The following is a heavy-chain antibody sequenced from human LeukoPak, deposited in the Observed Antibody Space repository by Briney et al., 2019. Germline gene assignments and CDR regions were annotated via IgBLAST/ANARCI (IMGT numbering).Heavy chain of an antibody. J-gene: IGHJ4*02. Sequence: PSETLSLTCGVYGGSFSGYYWTWIRQSPGMGLEWIGEFIHSGSTNYNPSLTSRVTISVDTSKNQFSLELSSVTAADTAVYYCARGILVTVYAAFDYWGQGTLVTVSS. CDR2: FIHSGST. V-gene: IGHV4-34*01. D-gene: IGHD2-8*01. CDR3: ARGILVTVYAAFDY. CDR1: GGSFSGYY.